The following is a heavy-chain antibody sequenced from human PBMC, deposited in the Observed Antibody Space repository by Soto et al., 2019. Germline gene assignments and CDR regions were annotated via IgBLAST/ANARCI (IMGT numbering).Heavy chain of an antibody. CDR1: GFPFSNTW. V-gene: IGHV3-15*07. CDR3: LPGSNFDD. J-gene: IGHJ4*02. D-gene: IGHD2-15*01. CDR2: IKSKTDSGTT. Sequence: GGSLRLSCAASGFPFSNTWMNWVRQAPGKGLEWVGLIKSKTDSGTTGYAAPVKGRFTISRDDSKNTLYLQMNSLKTEDTAVYYCLPGSNFDDWGLGTLVTVSS.